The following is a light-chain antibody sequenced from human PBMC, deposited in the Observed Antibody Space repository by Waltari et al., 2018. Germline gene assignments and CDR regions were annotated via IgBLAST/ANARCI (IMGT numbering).Light chain of an antibody. CDR1: QNIRNY. CDR3: QQGYSRVT. V-gene: IGKV1-39*01. J-gene: IGKJ5*01. Sequence: DIQVTQSPSSLSASVGDRVTITCRTSQNIRNYLNWYQQKPGKAPKLLIYAASSLHSDVPSRFSGSGSGADFTLTISSLQPEGYGTYYCQQGYSRVTFGQGTRREIK. CDR2: AAS.